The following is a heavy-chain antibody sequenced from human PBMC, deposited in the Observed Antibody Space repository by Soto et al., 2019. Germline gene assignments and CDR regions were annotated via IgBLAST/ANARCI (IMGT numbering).Heavy chain of an antibody. CDR1: GFSFGDYA. Sequence: PGGSLRLSCTASGFSFGDYAMSWVRQAPGKGLEWVSAISGSGGSTYYADSVKGRFTISRDNSKNTLYLQMNSLRAEDTAVYYCAKDQRVPILTGYYHPDYYYYGMDVWGQGTTVTVSS. CDR2: ISGSGGST. CDR3: AKDQRVPILTGYYHPDYYYYGMDV. V-gene: IGHV3-23*01. J-gene: IGHJ6*02. D-gene: IGHD3-9*01.